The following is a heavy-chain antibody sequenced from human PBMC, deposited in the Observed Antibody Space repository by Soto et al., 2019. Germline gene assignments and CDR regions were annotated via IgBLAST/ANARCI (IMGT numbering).Heavy chain of an antibody. D-gene: IGHD2-2*01. V-gene: IGHV4-30-4*01. Sequence: QVQLQESGPGLVKPSQTLSLTCTVSGGSISSGDYYWSWIRQPPGKGLEWIGYIYYSGSTYYNPSLKSRVTISVDTSKNQFSLKLSSVTAADTAVYYCARGDPEEFTRNSPWFDPWGQGTLVTVSS. CDR3: ARGDPEEFTRNSPWFDP. J-gene: IGHJ5*02. CDR2: IYYSGST. CDR1: GGSISSGDYY.